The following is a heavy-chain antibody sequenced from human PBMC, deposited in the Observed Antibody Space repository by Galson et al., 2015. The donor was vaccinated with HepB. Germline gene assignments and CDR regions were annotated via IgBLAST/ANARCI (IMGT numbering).Heavy chain of an antibody. CDR3: ARPATSNGWYYFDY. D-gene: IGHD6-19*01. J-gene: IGHJ4*02. V-gene: IGHV5-51*01. Sequence: QSGAEVKKPGESLKISCKGSGYSLTSSWIGWVRQMPGKGLEWMGIMYPGDSDTRYSPSFQGQVTISADKSISTAYLQWSSLKTSDTAIYYCARPATSNGWYYFDYWGQGTLVTVSS. CDR2: MYPGDSDT. CDR1: GYSLTSSW.